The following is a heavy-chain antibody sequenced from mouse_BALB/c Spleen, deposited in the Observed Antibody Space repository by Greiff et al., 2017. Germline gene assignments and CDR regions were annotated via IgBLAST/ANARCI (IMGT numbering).Heavy chain of an antibody. D-gene: IGHD1-2*01. V-gene: IGHV5-17*02. Sequence: EVKLMESGGGLVQPGGSRKLSGAASGFTFSSFGMHWVRQAPEKGLEWVAYISSGSSTIYYADTVKGRFTISRDNPKNTLFLQMTSLRSEDTAMYYCARSGTTAIYYYAMDYWGQGTSVTVSS. CDR3: ARSGTTAIYYYAMDY. CDR2: ISSGSSTI. J-gene: IGHJ4*01. CDR1: GFTFSSFG.